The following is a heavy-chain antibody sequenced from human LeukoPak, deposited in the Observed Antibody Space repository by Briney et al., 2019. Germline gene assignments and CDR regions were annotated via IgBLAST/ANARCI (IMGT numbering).Heavy chain of an antibody. CDR3: AKGHLLLDY. Sequence: GESLKISCAASGFTFSSYAMSWVRQAPGKGLEWVSAISGSGGSTYYADSVKGRFTISRDNSKNTLYLQMNSLRAEDTAVYYCAKGHLLLDYWGQGTLVTVSS. J-gene: IGHJ4*02. CDR2: ISGSGGST. D-gene: IGHD2-15*01. V-gene: IGHV3-23*01. CDR1: GFTFSSYA.